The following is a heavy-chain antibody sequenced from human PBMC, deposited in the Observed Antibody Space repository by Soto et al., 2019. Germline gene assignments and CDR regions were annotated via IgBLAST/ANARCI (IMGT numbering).Heavy chain of an antibody. CDR2: ISTHNGNT. J-gene: IGHJ4*02. V-gene: IGHV1-18*01. CDR1: GYAFTTYG. D-gene: IGHD1-1*01. Sequence: QVHLVQSGAEVKKPGASVKVSCKGSGYAFTTYGITWVRQAPGQGLEWMGWISTHNGNTNYAQKPQGRVTVTRDTSTSTAYMELRSLISDDTAVYYCARGRYGDYWGQGALVTVSS. CDR3: ARGRYGDY.